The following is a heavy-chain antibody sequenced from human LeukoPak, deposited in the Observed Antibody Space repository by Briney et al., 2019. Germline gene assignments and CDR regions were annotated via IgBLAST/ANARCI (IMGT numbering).Heavy chain of an antibody. J-gene: IGHJ1*01. CDR2: INHSGST. D-gene: IGHD2-2*01. Sequence: SETLSLTCAVYGGSFSGYYWSWIRQPPGKGLEWIGEINHSGSTNYNPSLKSRVTISVDTSKNQFSLKLSSVTAADTAVYYCARARSSRYCSSTSCRGGYFQHWGQGTLVTVSS. CDR1: GGSFSGYY. V-gene: IGHV4-34*01. CDR3: ARARSSRYCSSTSCRGGYFQH.